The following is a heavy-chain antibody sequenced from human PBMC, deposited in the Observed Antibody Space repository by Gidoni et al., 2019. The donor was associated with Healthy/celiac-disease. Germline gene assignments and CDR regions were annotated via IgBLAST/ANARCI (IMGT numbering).Heavy chain of an antibody. CDR3: AKDSSGYPYYFDY. Sequence: EVQLLESGGGLVQPGGSLRLTCAASGVTFSSYDMSWVRQAPGKGLEWVSAISGIGGSTYYADSVKGRFTISRDNSKNTLYLQMNSLRAEDTAVYYCAKDSSGYPYYFDYWGQGTLVTVSS. V-gene: IGHV3-23*01. CDR2: ISGIGGST. CDR1: GVTFSSYD. J-gene: IGHJ4*02. D-gene: IGHD3-22*01.